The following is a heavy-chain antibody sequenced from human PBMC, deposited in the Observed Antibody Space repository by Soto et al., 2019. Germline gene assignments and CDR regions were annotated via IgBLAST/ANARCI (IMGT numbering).Heavy chain of an antibody. CDR2: IYYSGST. V-gene: IGHV4-31*03. D-gene: IGHD2-2*01. CDR1: GASIITDGYY. J-gene: IGHJ5*02. Sequence: SETLSLTCTVSGASIITDGYYWSWIRQPPGKGLEWIGYIYYSGSTYYNPSLKSRVTISVDTTKNQFSLQLKSMTAAATAVYYCAKLSCTSSTCYFPGWFDPWGQGTLVTVSS. CDR3: AKLSCTSSTCYFPGWFDP.